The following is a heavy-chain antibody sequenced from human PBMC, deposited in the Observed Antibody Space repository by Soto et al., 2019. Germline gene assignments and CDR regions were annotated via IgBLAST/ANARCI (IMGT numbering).Heavy chain of an antibody. CDR1: GGSISSYY. CDR3: ARQGEWYANDAFDI. J-gene: IGHJ3*02. D-gene: IGHD2-8*01. CDR2: IYYSGST. V-gene: IGHV4-59*08. Sequence: SETLSLTCTVSGGSISSYYWSWIRQPPGKGLEWIGYIYYSGSTNYNPSLKSRVTISVDTSKNQFSLKLSSVTAADTAVYYCARQGEWYANDAFDIWGQGTMVNVSS.